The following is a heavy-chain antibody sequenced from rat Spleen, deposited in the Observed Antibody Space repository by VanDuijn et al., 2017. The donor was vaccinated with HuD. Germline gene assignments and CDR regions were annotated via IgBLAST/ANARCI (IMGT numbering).Heavy chain of an antibody. V-gene: IGHV3-3*01. CDR1: GYSITSSYR. Sequence: EVQLQESGPGLVKPSQSLSLTCSVTGYSITSSYRWNWIRKFPGNKLEWMGYINSAGSTNYNPSLKSRISITRDTSKNQFFLQVNSVTTEDTATYYCARSTTRVRVMDAWGQGASVTVSS. CDR2: INSAGST. CDR3: ARSTTRVRVMDA. J-gene: IGHJ4*01. D-gene: IGHD1-4*01.